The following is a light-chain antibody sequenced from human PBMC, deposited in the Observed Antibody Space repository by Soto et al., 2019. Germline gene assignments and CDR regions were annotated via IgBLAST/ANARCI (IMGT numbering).Light chain of an antibody. CDR3: QHYHNLPLT. J-gene: IGKJ4*01. Sequence: IQMTQSPSSLSASVGDRVTITCQANQDITNSLNWYQQIPGKAPKLLIYGASNLVTGVPSRFSGRGSGTAFTFTISSLQPEDIATYYCQHYHNLPLTFGDGTKVDIK. V-gene: IGKV1-33*01. CDR2: GAS. CDR1: QDITNS.